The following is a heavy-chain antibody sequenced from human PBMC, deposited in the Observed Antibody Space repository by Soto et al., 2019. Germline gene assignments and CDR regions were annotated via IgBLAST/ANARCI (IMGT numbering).Heavy chain of an antibody. D-gene: IGHD4-4*01. Sequence: GGSLRLSCAASGFTFDDYTMHWVRQAPGKGLEWVSLISWDGGSTYYADSVKGRFTISRDNSKNSLYLQMNSLRTEDTALYYCAKDKEGVTTSRYYYYGMDVWGQGTTVTVSS. J-gene: IGHJ6*02. V-gene: IGHV3-43*01. CDR1: GFTFDDYT. CDR2: ISWDGGST. CDR3: AKDKEGVTTSRYYYYGMDV.